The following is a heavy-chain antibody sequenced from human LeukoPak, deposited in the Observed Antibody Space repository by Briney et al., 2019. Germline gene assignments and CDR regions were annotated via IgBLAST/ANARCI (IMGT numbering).Heavy chain of an antibody. J-gene: IGHJ3*02. CDR2: ISSSSSNI. CDR1: GFTFSSYS. Sequence: GGSLRLSCAASGFTFSSYSMNWVRQAPGKGLEWASYISSSSSNIYYADSVKGRFTISRDNAKNSQYLQMNSLRAEDTAGYYWGRGGDITMMMVVIPDPFDIGGQGRIV. V-gene: IGHV3-48*01. D-gene: IGHD3-22*01. CDR3: GRGGDITMMMVVIPDPFDI.